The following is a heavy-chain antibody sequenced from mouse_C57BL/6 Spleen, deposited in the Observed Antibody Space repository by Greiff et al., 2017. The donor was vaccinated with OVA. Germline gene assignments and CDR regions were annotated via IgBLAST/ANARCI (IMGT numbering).Heavy chain of an antibody. CDR1: GYTFTSYW. V-gene: IGHV1-69*01. CDR2: IDPSDSYT. J-gene: IGHJ3*01. D-gene: IGHD3-3*01. CDR3: ARGDRFAY. Sequence: QVQLQQPGAELVMPGASVKLSCKASGYTFTSYWMHWVKQRPGQGLEWIGEIDPSDSYTNYNQKFKGKSTLTVDKSSSTAYMQLSSLTYEDSAVYYCARGDRFAYWGQGTLVTVSA.